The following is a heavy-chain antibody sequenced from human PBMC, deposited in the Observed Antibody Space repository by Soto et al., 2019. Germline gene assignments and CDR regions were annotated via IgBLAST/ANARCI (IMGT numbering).Heavy chain of an antibody. CDR1: GYSFTSYW. Sequence: GESLKISCKGSGYSFTSYWIGWVRQMPGKGLEWMGIIYPGDSDTRYSPSFQGQVTISADKSISTAYLQWSSLKASDTAMYYCARSVPEIFISSENWFDPWGQGILVTVSS. CDR3: ARSVPEIFISSENWFDP. V-gene: IGHV5-51*01. CDR2: IYPGDSDT. J-gene: IGHJ5*02. D-gene: IGHD3-10*01.